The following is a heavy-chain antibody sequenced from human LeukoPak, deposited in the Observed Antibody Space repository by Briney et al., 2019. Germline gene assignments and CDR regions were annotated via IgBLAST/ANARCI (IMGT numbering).Heavy chain of an antibody. J-gene: IGHJ4*02. CDR1: GGSISSGSYY. Sequence: SETLSLTCTVSGGSISSGSYYWGWIRQPPGKGLEWIGSIYYSGSTYYNPSLKSRVTISVDTSKNQFSLKLSSVTAADTAVYYCARDVRAVTTEDYWGQGTLVTVSS. V-gene: IGHV4-39*07. CDR3: ARDVRAVTTEDY. CDR2: IYYSGST. D-gene: IGHD4-17*01.